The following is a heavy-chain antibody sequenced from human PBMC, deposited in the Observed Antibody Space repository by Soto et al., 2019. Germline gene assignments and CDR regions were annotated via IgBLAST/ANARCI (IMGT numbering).Heavy chain of an antibody. D-gene: IGHD3-22*01. Sequence: SETLPLTCAVYGGSFSGYYWSWIRQPPGKGLEWIGEINHSGSTNYNTSLKSRVTISVDTSKNQFSLKLSSVTAADTAVYYCARGGDYYDNTGFDYWGQGTLVTVSS. V-gene: IGHV4-34*01. CDR2: INHSGST. CDR3: ARGGDYYDNTGFDY. J-gene: IGHJ4*02. CDR1: GGSFSGYY.